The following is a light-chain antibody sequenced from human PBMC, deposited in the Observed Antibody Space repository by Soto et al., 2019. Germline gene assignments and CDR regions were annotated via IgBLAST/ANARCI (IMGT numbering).Light chain of an antibody. CDR3: AAWDTSLSGGV. CDR1: SSNIGSDF. J-gene: IGLJ3*02. V-gene: IGLV1-51*02. CDR2: ENN. Sequence: QSVLTQPPSVSAAPGQKVTISCSGSSSNIGSDFVSWYQQLPGTAPQLLIYENNKRPSGIPDRFSGSKSATSATLGITGLQTGDEADYYCAAWDTSLSGGVFGGGTEVTV.